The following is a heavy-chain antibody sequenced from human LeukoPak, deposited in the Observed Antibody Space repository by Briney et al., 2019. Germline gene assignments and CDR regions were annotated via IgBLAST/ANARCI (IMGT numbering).Heavy chain of an antibody. CDR2: ISYDGNKK. Sequence: HPGGSLRLSCAASGFTFVNYGFHWVRQAPGKALEWVAFISYDGNKKYVDSVKARFSISRDNSKNTLYLQMNSLRAEDTAVYYCAKESMITFGGETYDAFDIWGQGTMVTVSS. CDR3: AKESMITFGGETYDAFDI. J-gene: IGHJ3*02. V-gene: IGHV3-30*18. CDR1: GFTFVNYG. D-gene: IGHD3-16*01.